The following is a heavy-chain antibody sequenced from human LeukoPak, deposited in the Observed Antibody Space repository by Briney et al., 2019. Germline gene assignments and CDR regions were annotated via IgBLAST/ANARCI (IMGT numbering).Heavy chain of an antibody. CDR1: GGTFSSYA. D-gene: IGHD5/OR15-5a*01. V-gene: IGHV1-69*05. CDR3: ARAAVLYDGYMDV. Sequence: GSSVKVSCKGSGGTFSSYAISWVRQAPGQGLEWMGRIIPIFGTANYAQKFQGRVTITTDEPTSTAYMELSSLRSEDTAVYYCARAAVLYDGYMDVWGKGTTVTVSS. CDR2: IIPIFGTA. J-gene: IGHJ6*03.